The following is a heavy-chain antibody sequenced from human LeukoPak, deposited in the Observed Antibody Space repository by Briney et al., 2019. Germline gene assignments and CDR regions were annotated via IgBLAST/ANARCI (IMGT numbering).Heavy chain of an antibody. V-gene: IGHV3-23*01. CDR3: AKMMGNWNYIFDY. D-gene: IGHD1-7*01. CDR2: ISGSGGDT. Sequence: GGSLRLSCAASGFSFSNYAMSWVRQAPGKGLEWVSGISGSGGDTYYGDSVKGRFTISRDNSKNTLYLQMNSLRAEDTAVYYCAKMMGNWNYIFDYWGQGTLVTVSS. CDR1: GFSFSNYA. J-gene: IGHJ4*02.